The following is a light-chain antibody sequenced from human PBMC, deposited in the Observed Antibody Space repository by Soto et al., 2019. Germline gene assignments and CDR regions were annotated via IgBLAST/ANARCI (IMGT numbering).Light chain of an antibody. CDR1: QSVRNN. Sequence: EIAMNQSPCTLSASAGYGATLFFLASQSVRNNLAWYQQKPGLAPRLLIYAVSTRATGVQARFSGNGSETEFTLTISGLQSDDFAIYYFQQYNKVTLSTFAQGTIVEIK. CDR2: AVS. J-gene: IGKJ1*01. CDR3: QQYNKVTLST. V-gene: IGKV3-15*01.